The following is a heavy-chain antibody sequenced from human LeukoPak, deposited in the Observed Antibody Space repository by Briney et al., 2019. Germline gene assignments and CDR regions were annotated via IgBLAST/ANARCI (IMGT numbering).Heavy chain of an antibody. J-gene: IGHJ4*02. CDR3: ASLDYYDTSAIRY. CDR2: IYYSGST. Sequence: PSETLSLTCTVSGGSISSYKWSWIRQPPGKGLEWIGYIYYSGSTKYNPSLKSRVTMSVDTSKNQFSLKLSSVTAADTAVYYCASLDYYDTSAIRYWGQGTLVTVSS. CDR1: GGSISSYK. V-gene: IGHV4-59*08. D-gene: IGHD3-22*01.